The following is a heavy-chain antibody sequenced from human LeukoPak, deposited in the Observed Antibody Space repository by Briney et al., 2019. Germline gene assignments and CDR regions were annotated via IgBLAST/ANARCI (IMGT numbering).Heavy chain of an antibody. V-gene: IGHV3-23*01. CDR3: AKEMGRTNVIAATKPCDY. Sequence: PGGSLRLSCAASGFTFSSYAMSWVRQAPGKGREWVSAISGSGGSTYYADSVKGRFTISRDNSKNTLYLQMNSLRADDTAVYYCAKEMGRTNVIAATKPCDYWGQGTLVTVSS. CDR1: GFTFSSYA. CDR2: ISGSGGST. J-gene: IGHJ4*02. D-gene: IGHD2-15*01.